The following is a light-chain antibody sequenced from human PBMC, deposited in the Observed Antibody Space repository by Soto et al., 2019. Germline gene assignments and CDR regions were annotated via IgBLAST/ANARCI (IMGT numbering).Light chain of an antibody. V-gene: IGKV3-20*01. CDR2: ETS. J-gene: IGKJ1*01. Sequence: EIVLTQSPGTLSLSPGDRATLSCRASQSVSSSYLAWYQQKPGQAPRLLMYETSSRATGIPDRFSGGGSGTDFTLTISRLEPEDFAVYYCRQYGSSPQTFGQGTEVEIK. CDR3: RQYGSSPQT. CDR1: QSVSSSY.